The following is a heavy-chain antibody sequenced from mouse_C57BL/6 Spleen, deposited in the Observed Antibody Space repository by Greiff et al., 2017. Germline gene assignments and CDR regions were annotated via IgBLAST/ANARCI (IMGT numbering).Heavy chain of an antibody. Sequence: QVQLQQSGAELARPGASVKLSCKASGYTFTSYGISWVKQRTGQGLEWIGEIYPRSGNTYYNEKFKGKATLTADKSSSTAYMELRSLTSEDSAVYFCARCYGSSEGFAYWGQGTLVTVSA. D-gene: IGHD1-1*01. CDR3: ARCYGSSEGFAY. V-gene: IGHV1-81*01. CDR1: GYTFTSYG. J-gene: IGHJ3*01. CDR2: IYPRSGNT.